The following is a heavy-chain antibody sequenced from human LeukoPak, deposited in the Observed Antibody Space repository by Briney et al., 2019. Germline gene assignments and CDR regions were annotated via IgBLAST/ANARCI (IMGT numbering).Heavy chain of an antibody. J-gene: IGHJ4*02. CDR3: ARGGRRWLQAFDY. D-gene: IGHD5-24*01. CDR2: IIPIFGTA. CDR1: GGTFSSYA. Sequence: ASVKVSCKASGGTFSSYAISWARQAPGQGLEWMGGIIPIFGTANYAQKFQGRVTITADESTSTAYMELSSLRSEDTAVYYCARGGRRWLQAFDYWGQGTLVTVSS. V-gene: IGHV1-69*01.